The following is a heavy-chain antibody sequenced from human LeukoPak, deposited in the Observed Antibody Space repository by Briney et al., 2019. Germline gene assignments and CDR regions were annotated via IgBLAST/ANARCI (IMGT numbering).Heavy chain of an antibody. CDR2: IDWDDDK. V-gene: IGHV2-70*11. Sequence: SGPTLVNPTQTLTLTCTFSGFSLSTRGMCVSWIRQPPGKALEWLARIDWDDDKYYSTSLKTRLTISKDTSKNQVVLTMTNMDPVDTATYYCARELYGDYSFDYWGQGTLVTVSS. D-gene: IGHD4-17*01. CDR3: ARELYGDYSFDY. CDR1: GFSLSTRGMC. J-gene: IGHJ4*02.